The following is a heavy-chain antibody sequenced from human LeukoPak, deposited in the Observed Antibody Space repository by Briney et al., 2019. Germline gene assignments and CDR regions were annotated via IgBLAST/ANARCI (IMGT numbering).Heavy chain of an antibody. D-gene: IGHD1-1*01. CDR1: GDSISSNSAA. V-gene: IGHV6-1*01. CDR2: TYYRSKWYN. J-gene: IGHJ3*02. CDR3: AREGEHQLAYDAFDI. Sequence: SQTLSFTCAISGDSISSNSAAWNWIRQSPSRGLEWLGRTYYRSKWYNHYAVSVKSRITINPDTSKNQFSLQLNSVTPEDRAVYYCAREGEHQLAYDAFDIWGQGTMVTVSS.